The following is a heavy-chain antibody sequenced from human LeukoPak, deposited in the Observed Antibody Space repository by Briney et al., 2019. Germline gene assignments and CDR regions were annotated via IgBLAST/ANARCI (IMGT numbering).Heavy chain of an antibody. J-gene: IGHJ5*02. V-gene: IGHV4-39*07. Sequence: PSETLSLTCTVSGGSISSSSYYWGWIRQPPGKGLEWIGSIYYSGSTYYNPSLKSRVTISVDTSKNQFSLKLSSVTAADTAVYYCARGGGDSYGGYGVVDPWGQGTLVTVSS. CDR2: IYYSGST. D-gene: IGHD5-18*01. CDR3: ARGGGDSYGGYGVVDP. CDR1: GGSISSSSYY.